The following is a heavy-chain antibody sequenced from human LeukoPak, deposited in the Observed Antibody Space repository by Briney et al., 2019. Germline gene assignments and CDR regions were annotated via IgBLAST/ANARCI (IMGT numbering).Heavy chain of an antibody. Sequence: GGSLRLSCAASGFTFSSYSMNWVRQAPGKGLEWVSSISSSSSYIYYADSVEGRFTISRDNAKNSLYLQMNSLRAEDTAVYYCARDVEAARTSHWGQGTLVTVSS. CDR1: GFTFSSYS. D-gene: IGHD6-6*01. CDR2: ISSSSSYI. J-gene: IGHJ4*02. V-gene: IGHV3-21*01. CDR3: ARDVEAARTSH.